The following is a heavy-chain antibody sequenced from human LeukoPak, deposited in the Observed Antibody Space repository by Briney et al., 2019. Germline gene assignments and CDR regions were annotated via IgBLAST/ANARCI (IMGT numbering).Heavy chain of an antibody. Sequence: SETLSLTCAVYGGSFSGYYWSWIRQPPGKGLEWIGEINHSGSTNYNPSLKSRVTISVDTSKYQFSLKLSSVTAADTAVYYCARGRKYQLLPSYNWFDPWGQGTLVTVSS. V-gene: IGHV4-34*01. CDR1: GGSFSGYY. CDR3: ARGRKYQLLPSYNWFDP. J-gene: IGHJ5*02. D-gene: IGHD2-2*01. CDR2: INHSGST.